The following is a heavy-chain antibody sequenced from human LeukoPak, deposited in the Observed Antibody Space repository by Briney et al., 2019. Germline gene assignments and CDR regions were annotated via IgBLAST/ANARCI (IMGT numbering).Heavy chain of an antibody. Sequence: ASVKVSCKASGYTFTTYNINWVRQAPGQGLEWMGWISAYNGNTNYAQKLQGRVTMTTDTYTSTAYMELRSLRSDDTAVYYCARGSGYEPNWFDPWGQGTLVTVSS. V-gene: IGHV1-18*01. J-gene: IGHJ5*02. D-gene: IGHD5-12*01. CDR1: GYTFTTYN. CDR2: ISAYNGNT. CDR3: ARGSGYEPNWFDP.